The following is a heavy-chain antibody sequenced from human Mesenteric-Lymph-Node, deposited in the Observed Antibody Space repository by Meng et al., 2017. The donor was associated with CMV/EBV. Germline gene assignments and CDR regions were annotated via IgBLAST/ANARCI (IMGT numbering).Heavy chain of an antibody. CDR3: AREKSSVVPAAIRWFDP. J-gene: IGHJ5*02. D-gene: IGHD2-2*01. CDR2: IYYSGST. CDR1: GGSISSSSYY. V-gene: IGHV4-39*07. Sequence: SETLSLTCTVPGGSISSSSYYWGWIRQPPGKGLEWIGSIYYSGSTYYNPSLKSRVTISVDTSKNQFSLKLSSVTAADTAVYYCAREKSSVVPAAIRWFDPWGQGTLVTVSS.